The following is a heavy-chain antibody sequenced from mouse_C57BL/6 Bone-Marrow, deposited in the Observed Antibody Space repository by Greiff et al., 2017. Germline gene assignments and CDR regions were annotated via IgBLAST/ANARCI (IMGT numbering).Heavy chain of an antibody. J-gene: IGHJ3*01. CDR2: IWTGGGT. CDR3: ARNLGYGDYCVLFAY. D-gene: IGHD2-13*01. V-gene: IGHV2-9-1*01. CDR1: GFSLTSYA. Sequence: QVQLKESGPGLVAPSQSLSITCTVSGFSLTSYAISWVRQPPGQGLEWLGVIWTGGGTNYYSALKSSLSTSKDNSKSQVFLRMNNLQTDDTARYYCARNLGYGDYCVLFAYWGQGTLVTVSA.